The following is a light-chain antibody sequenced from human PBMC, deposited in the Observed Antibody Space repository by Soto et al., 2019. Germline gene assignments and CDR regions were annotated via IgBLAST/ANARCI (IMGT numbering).Light chain of an antibody. CDR2: GNS. CDR3: QSYDSSLIGCV. V-gene: IGLV1-40*01. J-gene: IGLJ1*01. Sequence: QSALTQPPSMSGAPGQRVTISCTGSSSNIGAGYDVHWYQHLPGTAPKLLIFGNSDRPSGVPDRFSGSKSGTSASLAISGLQAEDEADYYCQSYDSSLIGCVFGTGTKVTVL. CDR1: SSNIGAGYD.